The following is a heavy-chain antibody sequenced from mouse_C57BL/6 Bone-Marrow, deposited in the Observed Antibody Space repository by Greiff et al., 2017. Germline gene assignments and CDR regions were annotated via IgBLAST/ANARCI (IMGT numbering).Heavy chain of an antibody. CDR2: IDPEIGDT. CDR3: SYFDSNYFDF. D-gene: IGHD2-5*01. Sequence: VQLQQSGAELVRPGASVKLSCTASGFNINDDYIHWVKQRPEQGLEWFGWIDPEIGDTEYASKFQGKATITSDTSSNTAYLQLSSLTSEDTAVYYCSYFDSNYFDFWGRGARLAVAS. J-gene: IGHJ2*03. V-gene: IGHV14-4*01. CDR1: GFNINDDY.